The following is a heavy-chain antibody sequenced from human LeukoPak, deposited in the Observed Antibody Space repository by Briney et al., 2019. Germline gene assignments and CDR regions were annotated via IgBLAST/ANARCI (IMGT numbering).Heavy chain of an antibody. CDR1: GYSFTSYW. V-gene: IGHV5-51*01. D-gene: IGHD2-2*01. CDR3: ARRGSRSTSLGFDP. Sequence: GESLQISCKGSGYSFTSYWIGWVRQMPGKGLEWMGIINSGDSDTRYNPSFQGQVTISADKSISTSYLQWSSLTAADTAVYYCARRGSRSTSLGFDPWGQGTLVSVSS. J-gene: IGHJ5*02. CDR2: INSGDSDT.